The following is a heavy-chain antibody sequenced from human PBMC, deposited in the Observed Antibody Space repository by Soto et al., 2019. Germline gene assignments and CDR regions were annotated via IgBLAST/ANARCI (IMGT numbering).Heavy chain of an antibody. V-gene: IGHV1-69*01. CDR3: ARAAIDVSSWYFWFDP. Sequence: QVQLVQSGSEVKMPGSSVKVSCKTSGGTFSRHAINWVRQAPGQGLEWMGGIITMFGTTNYAQKFKCRVTISVDESTSTAYMDLSSLRSEEAAVYYWARAAIDVSSWYFWFDPWGQGTLVTVSS. D-gene: IGHD6-13*01. CDR1: GGTFSRHA. J-gene: IGHJ5*02. CDR2: IITMFGTT.